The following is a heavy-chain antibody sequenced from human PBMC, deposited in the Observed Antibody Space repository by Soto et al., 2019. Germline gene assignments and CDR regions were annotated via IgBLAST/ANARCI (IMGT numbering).Heavy chain of an antibody. Sequence: PGGSLRLSCAASGFTFNYYDMHWVRQATGKGLERVSGIGTAGDSYSAGSLKGRFTISREDAKNSIYLQMNSLTPEDTAVYYCARGSPPGIVGDLDPWGQGTLVTVSS. J-gene: IGHJ5*02. V-gene: IGHV3-13*01. CDR1: GFTFNYYD. D-gene: IGHD1-26*01. CDR2: IGTAGDS. CDR3: ARGSPPGIVGDLDP.